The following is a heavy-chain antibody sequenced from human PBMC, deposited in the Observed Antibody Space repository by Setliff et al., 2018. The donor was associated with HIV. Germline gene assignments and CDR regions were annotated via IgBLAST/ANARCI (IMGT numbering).Heavy chain of an antibody. J-gene: IGHJ4*02. Sequence: SETLSLTCFVSGVSISGHFWGWMRQPPGKGLEWIGYIYTSGTTEYNPSLDSRVTISVDTSRDQFSLNLRSVTAADTALYFCARLIHTGLLYFDYWGLGMLVTVPQ. V-gene: IGHV4-4*09. CDR3: ARLIHTGLLYFDY. D-gene: IGHD2-8*02. CDR2: IYTSGTT. CDR1: GVSISGHF.